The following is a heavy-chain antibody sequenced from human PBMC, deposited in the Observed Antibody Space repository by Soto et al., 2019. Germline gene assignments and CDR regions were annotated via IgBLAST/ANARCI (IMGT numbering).Heavy chain of an antibody. CDR2: ISSSGGTT. CDR1: GFTFSNSA. D-gene: IGHD3-22*01. J-gene: IGHJ4*02. V-gene: IGHV3-23*01. Sequence: EVQVLESGGNLVQPGGSLRLSCTASGFTFSNSAMSWVRQAPGKGLEWVSAISSSGGTTYYADSVKGRFTISRDNYKDTLYLHMNGLGAEDTAVYYCAKRGYVSSGRHARYFEYWGQGTLVTVSS. CDR3: AKRGYVSSGRHARYFEY.